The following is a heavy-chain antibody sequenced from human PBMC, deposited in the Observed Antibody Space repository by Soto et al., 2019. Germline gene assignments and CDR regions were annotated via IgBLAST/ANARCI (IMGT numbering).Heavy chain of an antibody. CDR2: IGGSTSRT. J-gene: IGHJ3*01. Sequence: EVQLLESGGGLVQPGGSLRVSCIGSGFIFRNYAVTWVRHAPGKGLEWVSTIGGSTSRTDYADSVKGRFTVSRDNSKNRLFLQMNSLGDEDTALYYCSMDPNGDPFGAFDFWGRGTMVAVSS. CDR3: SMDPNGDPFGAFDF. V-gene: IGHV3-23*01. D-gene: IGHD4-17*01. CDR1: GFIFRNYA.